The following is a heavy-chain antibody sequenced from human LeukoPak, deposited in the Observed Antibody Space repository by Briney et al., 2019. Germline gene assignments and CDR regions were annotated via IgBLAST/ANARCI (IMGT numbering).Heavy chain of an antibody. CDR3: ARRSWFGHSDDY. V-gene: IGHV4-34*01. D-gene: IGHD3-10*01. Sequence: GSLRLSCAASGFTFSTYEMNWVRQAPGKGLEWIGEINHGGSTNYNPSLKSRVTISVDTSKNQFSLRLSSVTAADTAVYYCARRSWFGHSDDYRGQGTLVTVSS. J-gene: IGHJ4*02. CDR2: INHGGST. CDR1: GFTFSTYE.